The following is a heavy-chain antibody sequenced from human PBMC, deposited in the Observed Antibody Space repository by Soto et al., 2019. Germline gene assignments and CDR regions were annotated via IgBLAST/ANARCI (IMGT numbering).Heavy chain of an antibody. V-gene: IGHV5-51*01. CDR1: GYRFTSQW. D-gene: IGHD3-9*01. J-gene: IGHJ4*02. CDR3: AGFDRGFLEY. Sequence: PVESLKISCNGSGYRFTSQWIGWGRQMSGKGLEWMGIIYPGDSDTRYSPSFQGQITISADKSISTAYLQWSSLKASDTAMYYCAGFDRGFLEYWGQGTLVTVSS. CDR2: IYPGDSDT.